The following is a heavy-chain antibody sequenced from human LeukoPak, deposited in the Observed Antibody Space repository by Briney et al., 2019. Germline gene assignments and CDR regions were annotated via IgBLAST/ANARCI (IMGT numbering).Heavy chain of an antibody. Sequence: GGSLRLSCAASGFTFSSYSMNWVRQAPGRGLEWVSVIHNGGSTYYADSVKGRFTISRDNSKNTLYLQLNSLRVEDTAVYYCATSIVGFTYDEHFQHWGQGTLVTVSS. V-gene: IGHV3-53*01. CDR1: GFTFSSYS. CDR3: ATSIVGFTYDEHFQH. CDR2: IHNGGST. D-gene: IGHD1-26*01. J-gene: IGHJ1*01.